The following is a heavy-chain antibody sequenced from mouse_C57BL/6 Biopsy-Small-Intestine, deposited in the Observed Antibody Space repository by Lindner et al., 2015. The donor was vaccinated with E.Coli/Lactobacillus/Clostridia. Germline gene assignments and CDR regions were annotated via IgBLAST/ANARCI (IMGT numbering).Heavy chain of an antibody. CDR2: INPGSGGT. V-gene: IGHV1-54*01. Sequence: VQLQESGAELVRPETSAKVSCKASGYAFTNYLIEWVKQRPGQGLEWIGVINPGSGGTNYNEKFKGKATLTADKSSSTAYMQLSSLTSEDSAVYFCARSTGTVYFDYWGQGTTLTVSS. CDR3: ARSTGTVYFDY. CDR1: GYAFTNYL. D-gene: IGHD4-1*01. J-gene: IGHJ2*01.